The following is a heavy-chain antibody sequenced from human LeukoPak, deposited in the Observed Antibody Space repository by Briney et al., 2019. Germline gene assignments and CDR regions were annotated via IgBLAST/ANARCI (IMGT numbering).Heavy chain of an antibody. Sequence: PSETLSLTCTVSGGSISSYYWSWIRQPAGKGLEWIGRIYTSGSTSYNPSLKSRVTMSVDTSKNQFSLKLSSVTAADTAVYYCASLAHITMVRGVIQASFDYWGQGTLVTVSS. D-gene: IGHD3-10*01. CDR1: GGSISSYY. CDR3: ASLAHITMVRGVIQASFDY. J-gene: IGHJ4*02. CDR2: IYTSGST. V-gene: IGHV4-4*07.